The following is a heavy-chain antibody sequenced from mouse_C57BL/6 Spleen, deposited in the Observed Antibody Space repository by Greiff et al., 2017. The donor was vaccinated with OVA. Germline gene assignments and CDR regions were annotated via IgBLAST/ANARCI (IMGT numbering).Heavy chain of an antibody. Sequence: EVQVVESGGGLVKPGGSLKLSCAASGFTFSDYGMHWVRQAPEKGLEWVAYISSGSSTIYYADTVKGRFTISRDNAKNTLFLQMTSLRSEDTAMYYCARRTSYYYGSSPYWYFDVWGTGTTVTVSS. CDR2: ISSGSSTI. D-gene: IGHD1-1*01. J-gene: IGHJ1*03. CDR1: GFTFSDYG. CDR3: ARRTSYYYGSSPYWYFDV. V-gene: IGHV5-17*01.